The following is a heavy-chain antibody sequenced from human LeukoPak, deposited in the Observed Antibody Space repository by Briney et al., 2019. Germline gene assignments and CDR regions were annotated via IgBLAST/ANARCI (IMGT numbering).Heavy chain of an antibody. CDR3: AREENYNVDY. V-gene: IGHV4-61*01. Sequence: PSETLSLTCTVSGGSVSSATYYWSWIRQPPGKGLEWIGYIYYSESTNYNPSLKSRVTMSVDTSKNQFSLKLTSVTAADTAVYYCAREENYNVDYWGQGSLVTVSS. CDR2: IYYSEST. D-gene: IGHD1-7*01. J-gene: IGHJ4*02. CDR1: GGSVSSATYY.